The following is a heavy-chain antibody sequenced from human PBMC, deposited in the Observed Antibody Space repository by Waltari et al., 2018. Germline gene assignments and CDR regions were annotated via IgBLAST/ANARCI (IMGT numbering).Heavy chain of an antibody. CDR2: IRYDESNQ. J-gene: IGHJ6*02. Sequence: QVQLVESGGGVVQPGGSLRLSCAASGFTFSSYGMHWVRQAPGKGLEWVAFIRYDESNQYYADSVKGRFTIARDNSKNTLYLQMNSLRAEDTAVYYCAKWGSSPESGMDVWGQGTTVTVAS. CDR3: AKWGSSPESGMDV. V-gene: IGHV3-30*02. CDR1: GFTFSSYG. D-gene: IGHD6-13*01.